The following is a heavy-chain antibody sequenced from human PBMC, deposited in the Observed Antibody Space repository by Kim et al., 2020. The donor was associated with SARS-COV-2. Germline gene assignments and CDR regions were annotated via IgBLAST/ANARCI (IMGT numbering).Heavy chain of an antibody. CDR3: ARTPSYYYGMDV. CDR2: K. Sequence: KCYAASVKRRCTITEDDSNDTRYLQMHSLRAEDTAVYYCARTPSYYYGMDVWGRGTTVTVSS. J-gene: IGHJ6*02. V-gene: IGHV3-33*01.